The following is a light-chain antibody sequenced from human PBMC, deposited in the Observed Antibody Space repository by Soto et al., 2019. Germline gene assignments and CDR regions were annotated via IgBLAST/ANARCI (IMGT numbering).Light chain of an antibody. J-gene: IGLJ2*01. Sequence: QSVLTQPPSASGSPGQSVTISCYGTSSDIGAYNYVSWYQQHPGKAPKLLISEVTKRPSGVPDRFSGSKSGNTASLTVSGLQGDDEADYYCSSYGGNNNYVIFGGGTKLTVL. CDR2: EVT. V-gene: IGLV2-8*01. CDR1: SSDIGAYNY. CDR3: SSYGGNNNYVI.